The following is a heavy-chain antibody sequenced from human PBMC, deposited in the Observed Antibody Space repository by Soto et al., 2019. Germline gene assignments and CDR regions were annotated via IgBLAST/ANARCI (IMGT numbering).Heavy chain of an antibody. J-gene: IGHJ4*02. V-gene: IGHV3-23*01. CDR1: GFTFSLSA. CDR3: AKGPEYDILTGCDY. CDR2: ISGGGGST. D-gene: IGHD3-9*01. Sequence: EVQLLESGGGFVQPGESLRLSCVASGFTFSLSAMSWVRQAPGRGLEWVSSISGGGGSTEYTDSAKGRFTISRDNSKDTVYLQMNSLRAEDTAVYYCAKGPEYDILTGCDYWGQGALVTVSS.